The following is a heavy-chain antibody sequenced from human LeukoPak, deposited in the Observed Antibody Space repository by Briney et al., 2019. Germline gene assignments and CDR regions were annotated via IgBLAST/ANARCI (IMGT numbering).Heavy chain of an antibody. CDR1: TFTFADYA. Sequence: GVSLRLSCKASTFTFADYAMSWVRQAPGKGLEWVGFIRSKAFGGTSEYAASVKGRFTISRDDYKSIVYLQMNSLKPEDTAVYYCTRAPYSNYVNLDYWGQGTLVTVSS. CDR2: IRSKAFGGTS. J-gene: IGHJ4*02. D-gene: IGHD4-11*01. V-gene: IGHV3-49*04. CDR3: TRAPYSNYVNLDY.